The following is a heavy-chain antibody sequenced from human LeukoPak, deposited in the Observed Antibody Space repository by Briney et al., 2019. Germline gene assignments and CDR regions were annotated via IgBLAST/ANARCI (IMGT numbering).Heavy chain of an antibody. CDR3: ARGIDYDFWSGYSTRASFDY. J-gene: IGHJ4*02. Sequence: SETLSLTCTASGYSISSGYYWGWVRQPPGKGLEWIGSIYHSGSTYYNPSLKSRVTISVDTSKNQFSLKLSSVTAADTAVYYCARGIDYDFWSGYSTRASFDYWGQGTLVTVSS. V-gene: IGHV4-38-2*02. D-gene: IGHD3-3*01. CDR2: IYHSGST. CDR1: GYSISSGYY.